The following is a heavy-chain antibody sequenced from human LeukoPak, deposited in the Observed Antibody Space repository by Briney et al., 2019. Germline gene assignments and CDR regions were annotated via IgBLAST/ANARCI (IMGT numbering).Heavy chain of an antibody. V-gene: IGHV3-48*02. CDR2: ISTSSTR. Sequence: GGSLRLSCAASGFTLTVDTMTCVRQAPGKGLDWISSISTSSTRYYADSVKGRFTVSRDNAKNSLSLQMISLRDEDTAVYYCAGGLLRYSDYWGRGNLVTVSS. D-gene: IGHD3-9*01. J-gene: IGHJ4*02. CDR3: AGGLLRYSDY. CDR1: GFTLTVDT.